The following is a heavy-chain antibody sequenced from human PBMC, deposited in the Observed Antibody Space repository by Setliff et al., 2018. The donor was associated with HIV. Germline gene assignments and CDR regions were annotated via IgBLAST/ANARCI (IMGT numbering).Heavy chain of an antibody. Sequence: SQTLSLTCTVSSGPISNGGFYWSWIRHHPGKGLEWIGYIYYSGGTYYSPSLKSRVSMSIDTFKNQFSLNLTSVTAADTAVYYCARGIYRPWGGYSAFATDAFETWGQGTLVTVSS. J-gene: IGHJ3*02. D-gene: IGHD5-12*01. CDR2: IYYSGGT. CDR1: SGPISNGGFY. V-gene: IGHV4-31*03. CDR3: ARGIYRPWGGYSAFATDAFET.